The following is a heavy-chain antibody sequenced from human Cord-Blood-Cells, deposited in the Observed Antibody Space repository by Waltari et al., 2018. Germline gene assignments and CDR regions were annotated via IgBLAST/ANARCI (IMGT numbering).Heavy chain of an antibody. V-gene: IGHV1-18*01. CDR1: GSTFTSQG. Sequence: QAQLVQSGAEGTKTAGPVKASCKASGSTFTSQGITWGRQAPGQGLEWMGWISAYNGNTNYAQKLQGRVTMTTDTSTSTAYMELRSLRSDDTAVYYCARVGRYFDWLFDYWGQGTLVTVSS. CDR3: ARVGRYFDWLFDY. J-gene: IGHJ4*02. D-gene: IGHD3-9*01. CDR2: ISAYNGNT.